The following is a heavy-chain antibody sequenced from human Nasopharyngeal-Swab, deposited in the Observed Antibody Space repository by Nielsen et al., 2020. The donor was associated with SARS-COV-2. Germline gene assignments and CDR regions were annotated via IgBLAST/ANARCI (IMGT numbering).Heavy chain of an antibody. Sequence: RQPPGKGLEWIGEINHSGSTNYNPSLKSRVTISVDTSKNQFSLKLSSVTAADTAVYYCAREALLGYCSGGSCYRTWFDPWGQGTLVTVSS. J-gene: IGHJ5*02. V-gene: IGHV4-34*01. D-gene: IGHD2-15*01. CDR2: INHSGST. CDR3: AREALLGYCSGGSCYRTWFDP.